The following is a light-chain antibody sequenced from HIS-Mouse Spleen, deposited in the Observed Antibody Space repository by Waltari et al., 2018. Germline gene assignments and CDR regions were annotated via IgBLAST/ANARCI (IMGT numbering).Light chain of an antibody. CDR3: YSTDSSGNHRV. CDR1: ALPNQY. CDR2: EDS. J-gene: IGLJ2*01. Sequence: SYELTQPPSVSVSPGQTARIPCSGDALPNQYAYWYQQKSGQAPVLVIYEDSKRPSGIPERFSGSSSGTMATLTISGAQVEDEADYYCYSTDSSGNHRVFGGGTKLTVL. V-gene: IGLV3-10*01.